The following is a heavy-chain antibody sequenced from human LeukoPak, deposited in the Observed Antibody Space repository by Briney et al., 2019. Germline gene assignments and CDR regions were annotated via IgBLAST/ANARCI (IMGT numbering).Heavy chain of an antibody. CDR1: GYTFTSYG. Sequence: GASVKVSCKASGYTFTSYGISWVRQAPGQGLEWMGWISAYNGNTNYAQKLQGRVTMTTDTSTSTAYMELSSLRSDDTAIYYCARGPYYYDSSGYSDFDYWGQGTLVTVSS. V-gene: IGHV1-18*01. CDR2: ISAYNGNT. J-gene: IGHJ4*02. CDR3: ARGPYYYDSSGYSDFDY. D-gene: IGHD3-22*01.